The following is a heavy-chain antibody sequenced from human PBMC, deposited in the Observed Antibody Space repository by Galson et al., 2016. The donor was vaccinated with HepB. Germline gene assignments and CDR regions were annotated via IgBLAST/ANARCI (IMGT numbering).Heavy chain of an antibody. D-gene: IGHD6-13*01. CDR3: ARVRSSSWFDS. V-gene: IGHV3-33*01. CDR2: IWHDGTNE. J-gene: IGHJ5*01. Sequence: SLRLSCAASGFSFSGHGMHWLRQAPGKGPEWVAAIWHDGTNENYAASVKGRFSISRDNSKSMLYLQMDSLRAEDIAVYYCARVRSSSWFDSWGQGTLVTV. CDR1: GFSFSGHG.